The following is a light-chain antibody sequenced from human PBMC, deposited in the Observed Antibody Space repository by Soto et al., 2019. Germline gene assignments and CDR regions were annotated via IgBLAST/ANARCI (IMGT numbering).Light chain of an antibody. CDR1: SSNIGINT. V-gene: IGLV1-44*01. J-gene: IGLJ1*01. CDR3: AEWDVSLKAFV. Sequence: QSGLTQPPSASGTPGQRVTFSCSGSSSNIGINTVNWYQQLPGTAPQLLISDNHRRPSGVPDRFSGSKSGTSASLAISGLQSEDEATYFCAEWDVSLKAFVFGTGLKVTVL. CDR2: DNH.